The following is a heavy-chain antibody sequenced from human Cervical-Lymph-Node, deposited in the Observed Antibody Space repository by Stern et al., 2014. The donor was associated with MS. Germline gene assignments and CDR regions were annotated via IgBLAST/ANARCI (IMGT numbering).Heavy chain of an antibody. J-gene: IGHJ5*01. CDR3: ARDDWVERLDS. V-gene: IGHV3-48*01. CDR2: ISTISTI. D-gene: IGHD1-1*01. Sequence: EVQLVESGGGLVQPGGSLRLSCAASGFPLSIYSMNWVRQAPGKGLEWVSYISTISTIYYADSVKGRFTISRDNVKNSLYLQMNSLRAEDTAVYFCARDDWVERLDSWGQGTLVTVSS. CDR1: GFPLSIYS.